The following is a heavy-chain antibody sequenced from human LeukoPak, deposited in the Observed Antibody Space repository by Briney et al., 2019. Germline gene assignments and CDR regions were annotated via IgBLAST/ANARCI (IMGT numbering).Heavy chain of an antibody. J-gene: IGHJ3*02. CDR3: ARDPLLWDAFDI. V-gene: IGHV1-69*13. CDR1: GGTFSSYA. CDR2: IIPIFGTA. Sequence: GASVTVSCTASGGTFSSYAISWVRQAPGQGLEWMGGIIPIFGTANYAQKFQGRVTITADESTSTAYMELSSLRSEDTAVYYCARDPLLWDAFDIWGQGTMVTVSS. D-gene: IGHD2-21*01.